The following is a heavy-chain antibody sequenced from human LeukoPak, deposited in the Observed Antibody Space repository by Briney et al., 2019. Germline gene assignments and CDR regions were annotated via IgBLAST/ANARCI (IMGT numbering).Heavy chain of an antibody. CDR2: ISGSGGST. Sequence: PGGSLRLSCAASGFTFSDYYMSWIRQAPGKGLEWVSAISGSGGSTYYADSVKGRFTISRDNSKNTLYLQMNSLRAEDTAMYYCARQIFGQLNYYYMDVWGKGTTVTVSS. CDR1: GFTFSDYY. V-gene: IGHV3-23*01. D-gene: IGHD3-10*01. CDR3: ARQIFGQLNYYYMDV. J-gene: IGHJ6*03.